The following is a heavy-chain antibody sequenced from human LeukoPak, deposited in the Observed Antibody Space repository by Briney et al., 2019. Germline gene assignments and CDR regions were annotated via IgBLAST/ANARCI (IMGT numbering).Heavy chain of an antibody. V-gene: IGHV4-34*01. CDR1: GGSFSGYY. Sequence: SETLSLTCAVYGGSFSGYYWSWIRQPPGKGLEWMGEINHSGSTNYNPSLKSRVTISVDTSKNQFSLKLSSVTAADTAVYYCARAWFGELSFYYYGMDVWGQGTTVTVSS. D-gene: IGHD3-10*01. CDR2: INHSGST. J-gene: IGHJ6*02. CDR3: ARAWFGELSFYYYGMDV.